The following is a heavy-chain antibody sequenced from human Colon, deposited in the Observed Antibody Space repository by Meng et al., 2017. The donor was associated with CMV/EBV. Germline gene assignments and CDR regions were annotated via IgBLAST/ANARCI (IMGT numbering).Heavy chain of an antibody. V-gene: IGHV4-34*01. CDR3: ARATKSSCWEVLDY. CDR1: GESFSGYY. Sequence: VQLQQWGAGLLKPSETLSLTCAVDGESFSGYYWTWFRQPQGRGLEWIGESYYTGSTNYSPSLKSRVTISLDTSKNQFSLKLNSVTAADTAVYYCARATKSSCWEVLDYWGHGTLVTVSS. J-gene: IGHJ4*01. CDR2: SYYTGST. D-gene: IGHD2-2*01.